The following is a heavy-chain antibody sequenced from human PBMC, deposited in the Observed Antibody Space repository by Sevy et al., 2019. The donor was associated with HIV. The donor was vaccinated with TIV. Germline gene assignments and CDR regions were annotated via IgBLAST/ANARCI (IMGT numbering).Heavy chain of an antibody. V-gene: IGHV4-39*01. CDR1: GGSISSSSYY. J-gene: IGHJ5*02. Sequence: SETLSLTCTVSGGSISSSSYYWGWIRQPPGKGLEWIGSMSYSGSTYKEPSLKSRVTISLDTSKNQFSLKVNSVTAADTAVYYCVRQFYFGSGSRRFVGWVDPWGQGTLVTVSS. CDR3: VRQFYFGSGSRRFVGWVDP. CDR2: MSYSGST. D-gene: IGHD3-10*01.